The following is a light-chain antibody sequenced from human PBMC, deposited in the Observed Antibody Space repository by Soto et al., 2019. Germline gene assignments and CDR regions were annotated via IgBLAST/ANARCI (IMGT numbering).Light chain of an antibody. CDR2: AAS. Sequence: EIVLTPSPATLSLSPGEGATLSCRASQSVSSYLAWYQQKPGQAPRLLIYAASNRATGIPARFSGSGSGTDFTLTISSLEPEDFAVYYCQQRSNWPWTFGQGTKVDIK. CDR1: QSVSSY. J-gene: IGKJ1*01. V-gene: IGKV3-11*01. CDR3: QQRSNWPWT.